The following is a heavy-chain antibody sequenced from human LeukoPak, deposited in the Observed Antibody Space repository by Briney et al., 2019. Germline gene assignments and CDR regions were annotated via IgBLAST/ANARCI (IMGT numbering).Heavy chain of an antibody. D-gene: IGHD5-12*01. J-gene: IGHJ4*02. CDR3: AKFGTYSGYDSFDY. CDR1: GFTFSSYG. Sequence: GGSLSLSCAASGFTFSSYGMQWVRQAAGKGLEWVAGISYDGSNKYYAASVKGRFTISRDNSKNTLYLQMNSLRAEDTAVYYCAKFGTYSGYDSFDYWGQGTLVTVSS. CDR2: ISYDGSNK. V-gene: IGHV3-30*18.